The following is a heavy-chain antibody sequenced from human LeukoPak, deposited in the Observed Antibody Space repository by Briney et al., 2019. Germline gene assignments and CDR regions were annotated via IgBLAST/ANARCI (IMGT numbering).Heavy chain of an antibody. J-gene: IGHJ5*02. Sequence: SQTLSLTCAIAGDSVSSNSAAWNWIRQSPSRGLEWLGRTYYRSKWYNDYAVSVKSRITINPDTSKNQFSLQLNSVTPEDTAVYYCARDGDYYDSSGYSRNWFDPWGQGTLVTVSS. CDR1: GDSVSSNSAA. D-gene: IGHD3-22*01. CDR2: TYYRSKWYN. V-gene: IGHV6-1*01. CDR3: ARDGDYYDSSGYSRNWFDP.